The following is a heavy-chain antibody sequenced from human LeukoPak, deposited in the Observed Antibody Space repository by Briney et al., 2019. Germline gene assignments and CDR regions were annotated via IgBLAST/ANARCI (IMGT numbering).Heavy chain of an antibody. CDR1: GFTFSSYA. V-gene: IGHV3-23*01. CDR2: ISGSGGST. Sequence: GGSLRLSCAASGFTFSSYAMSWVRQAPGKGLEWVSAISGSGGSTYYADSVKGRFTISRDNSKNTLYLQMNSLRAEDTAVYYCAKFHDQYSYGYAAFDYRGQGTLVTVSS. D-gene: IGHD5-18*01. CDR3: AKFHDQYSYGYAAFDY. J-gene: IGHJ4*02.